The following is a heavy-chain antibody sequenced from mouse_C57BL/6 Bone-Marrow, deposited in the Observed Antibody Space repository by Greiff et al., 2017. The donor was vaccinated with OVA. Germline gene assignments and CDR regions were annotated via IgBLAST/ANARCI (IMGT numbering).Heavy chain of an antibody. J-gene: IGHJ3*01. D-gene: IGHD1-1*02. Sequence: VQLQQPGAELVKPGASVTLSCKASGYTFTSYWMHWVKQRPGQGLEWIGDIYPSDGSTNYNEKFKSKSTLTVDKSSSTAYMQLSSLTSADSAVYYCARSGGSPWFAYWGQGTLVTVSA. CDR2: IYPSDGST. V-gene: IGHV1-55*01. CDR3: ARSGGSPWFAY. CDR1: GYTFTSYW.